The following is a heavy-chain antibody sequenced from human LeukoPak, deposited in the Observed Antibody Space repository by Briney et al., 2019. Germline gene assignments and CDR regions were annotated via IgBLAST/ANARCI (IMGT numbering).Heavy chain of an antibody. D-gene: IGHD2-2*01. CDR1: GFTFSTYW. J-gene: IGHJ4*02. V-gene: IGHV3-7*01. CDR2: IKQDGSEK. Sequence: PGGSLRLSCAASGFTFSTYWMTWVRQAPGKGLEWVANIKQDGSEKYYVNSVRGRFTISRDNARNSLYLQMNSLRAEDTAVYYCARDCDGTNCYKYWGQGTLVTVSS. CDR3: ARDCDGTNCYKY.